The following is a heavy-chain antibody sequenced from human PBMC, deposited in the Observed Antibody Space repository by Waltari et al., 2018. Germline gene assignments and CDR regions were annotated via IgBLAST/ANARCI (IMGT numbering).Heavy chain of an antibody. Sequence: QVQLQQSGPGLVKPSQTLSLTCAISGDRVSGNSAAWNWIRQSPPRSLEWLGGTYYRSKWYDEYAVYVNSRITINPATSKNQFSLQLNSVTPGDTAVYYCARGPCSRLDYWGQGTLVTVSS. CDR1: GDRVSGNSAA. CDR2: TYYRSKWYD. CDR3: ARGPCSRLDY. V-gene: IGHV6-1*01. D-gene: IGHD3-10*02. J-gene: IGHJ4*02.